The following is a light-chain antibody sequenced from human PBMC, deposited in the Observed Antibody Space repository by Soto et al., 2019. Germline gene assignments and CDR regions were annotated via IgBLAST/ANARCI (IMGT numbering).Light chain of an antibody. Sequence: DIQMTQSPSSLSASVGDRVTITCQASQDIRNYLNWYQQRAGEDPKLLIYDASNLETGVPSRFSGSGSGTDFTFTISSLQPEDIATYYCQQYDSLFTFGPGTKVVMK. CDR2: DAS. J-gene: IGKJ3*01. CDR1: QDIRNY. CDR3: QQYDSLFT. V-gene: IGKV1-33*01.